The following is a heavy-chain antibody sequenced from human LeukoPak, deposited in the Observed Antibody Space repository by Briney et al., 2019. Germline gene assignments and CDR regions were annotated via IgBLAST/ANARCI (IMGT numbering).Heavy chain of an antibody. CDR3: ARVDYRRDAFDI. J-gene: IGHJ3*02. CDR2: INPYSDDA. D-gene: IGHD3-16*01. V-gene: IGHV1-2*02. Sequence: ASVKVSCKASGYTFTGYYMHWVRQAPGQGLEWMGWINPYSDDAQYAQKFQGRVTMTRDTSTSTAYMEVSRLRSDDTAVYYCARVDYRRDAFDIWGQGTMITVSS. CDR1: GYTFTGYY.